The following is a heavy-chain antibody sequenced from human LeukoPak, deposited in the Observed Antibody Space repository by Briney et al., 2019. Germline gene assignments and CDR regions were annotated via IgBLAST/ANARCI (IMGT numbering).Heavy chain of an antibody. J-gene: IGHJ4*02. CDR3: ARRSAVAGYHYFDY. D-gene: IGHD6-19*01. CDR2: INPNSGGT. Sequence: ASVKVSCKASGYTFTGYYMHWVRQAPGQGLEWMGWINPNSGGTNYAQKFQGRVTMTRDTSISTAYMELSRLRSDDTAVYYCARRSAVAGYHYFDYWGQGTLVTVSS. V-gene: IGHV1-2*02. CDR1: GYTFTGYY.